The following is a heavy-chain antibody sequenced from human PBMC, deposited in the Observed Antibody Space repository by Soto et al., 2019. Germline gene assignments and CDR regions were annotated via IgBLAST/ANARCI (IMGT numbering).Heavy chain of an antibody. Sequence: SETLSLTCTVSGGSISSYYWSWIRQPPGKGLEWIGYIYYSGSTNYNPSLKSRVTISVDTSKNQFSLKLSSVTAADTAVYYCAREGRRSIAARLSWSYYYYGMDVWGQGTTVTVSS. CDR2: IYYSGST. V-gene: IGHV4-59*01. J-gene: IGHJ6*02. CDR3: AREGRRSIAARLSWSYYYYGMDV. CDR1: GGSISSYY. D-gene: IGHD6-6*01.